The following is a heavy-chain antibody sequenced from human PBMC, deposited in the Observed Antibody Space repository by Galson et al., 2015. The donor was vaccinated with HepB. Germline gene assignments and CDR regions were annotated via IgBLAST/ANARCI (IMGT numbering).Heavy chain of an antibody. Sequence: ETLSLTCAVSGYSISSSNWWGWIRQPPGKGLEWIGNIYSSGSTLYNPSLKSRLTMSVDTSKNQFSLKLSSVTAVDTAVYYCAKVGALHWYFDLWGRGTLVTVSS. CDR3: AKVGALHWYFDL. CDR2: IYSSGST. D-gene: IGHD1-26*01. V-gene: IGHV4-28*03. CDR1: GYSISSSNW. J-gene: IGHJ2*01.